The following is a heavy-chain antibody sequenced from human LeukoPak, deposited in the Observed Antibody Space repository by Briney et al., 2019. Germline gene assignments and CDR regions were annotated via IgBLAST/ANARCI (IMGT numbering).Heavy chain of an antibody. V-gene: IGHV4-34*01. CDR3: ARVTPSYDSSGYYYGSPVNYYYYYMDV. CDR2: INHSGST. D-gene: IGHD3-22*01. CDR1: GGSFSGYY. J-gene: IGHJ6*03. Sequence: SETLSLTCAVYGGSFSGYYWSWIRQPPGKGLEWIGEINHSGSTNYNPSLKSRVTISVDTSKNQFSLKLSSVTAADTAVYYCARVTPSYDSSGYYYGSPVNYYYYYMDVWGKGTTVTVSS.